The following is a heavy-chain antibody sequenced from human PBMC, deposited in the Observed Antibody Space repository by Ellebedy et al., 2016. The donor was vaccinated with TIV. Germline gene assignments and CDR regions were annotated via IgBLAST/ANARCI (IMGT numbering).Heavy chain of an antibody. V-gene: IGHV4-39*01. D-gene: IGHD3-16*02. Sequence: SETLSLTXTVSGASISSSSYYWGWIRQPPGKGLEWIANIYYSGNTYYNPSLKSRVTISVDTSKNQFSLKLSSVTAADTAVYYCARLRDYTWGPYRYRHFDYWGQGTLLTVSS. CDR1: GASISSSSYY. J-gene: IGHJ4*02. CDR2: IYYSGNT. CDR3: ARLRDYTWGPYRYRHFDY.